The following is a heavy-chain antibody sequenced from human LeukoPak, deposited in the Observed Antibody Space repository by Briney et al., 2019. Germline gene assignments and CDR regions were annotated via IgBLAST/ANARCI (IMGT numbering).Heavy chain of an antibody. CDR3: ARRPKQPGFWSGYVDY. J-gene: IGHJ4*02. CDR2: IFYSGNT. D-gene: IGHD3-3*01. V-gene: IGHV4-39*01. CDR1: GGSIRSSGHN. Sequence: PSETLSLTCTVSGGSIRSSGHNWDWIRQPPGKGLEYIGSIFYSGNTYYNPSLKSRVTISVDTSKNQFSLKLSCVTAADTAVYYCARRPKQPGFWSGYVDYWGQGTLVTVSS.